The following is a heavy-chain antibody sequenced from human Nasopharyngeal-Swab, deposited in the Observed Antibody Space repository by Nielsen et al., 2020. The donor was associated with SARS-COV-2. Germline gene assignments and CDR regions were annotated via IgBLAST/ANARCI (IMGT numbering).Heavy chain of an antibody. CDR3: AKGGSYYYGSGSPY. V-gene: IGHV3-23*01. CDR1: GFTFSSYA. Sequence: GESLKISCAASGFTFSSYAMSWVRQAPGKGLEWVSAISGSGGSTYYADSVKGRFTISRDNSKNTLYLQMNSLRAEDTAVYYCAKGGSYYYGSGSPYWGQGTLVTVSS. D-gene: IGHD3-10*01. J-gene: IGHJ4*02. CDR2: ISGSGGST.